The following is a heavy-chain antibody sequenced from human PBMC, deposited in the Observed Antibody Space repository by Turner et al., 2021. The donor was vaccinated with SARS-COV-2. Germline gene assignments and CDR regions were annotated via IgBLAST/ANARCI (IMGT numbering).Heavy chain of an antibody. D-gene: IGHD3-22*01. Sequence: EVQLLESGGGLVQPGGSLRLSCAASGFTFSSYVMSWVRQAPGKGLEWVSAISGSGGTTYYADSVKGRFTISRDNSKNTLYLQMNSLRAEDTAVYYCAKADRVMIVVVITLFDYWGQGTLVTVSS. CDR2: ISGSGGTT. CDR3: AKADRVMIVVVITLFDY. CDR1: GFTFSSYV. V-gene: IGHV3-23*01. J-gene: IGHJ4*02.